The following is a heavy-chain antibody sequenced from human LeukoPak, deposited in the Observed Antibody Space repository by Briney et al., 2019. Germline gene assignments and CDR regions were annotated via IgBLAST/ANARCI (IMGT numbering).Heavy chain of an antibody. D-gene: IGHD5-24*01. V-gene: IGHV3-53*01. J-gene: IGHJ3*02. CDR3: ARAKDVDAFDI. CDR1: GFTVSSNY. Sequence: GGSLRLSCAASGFTVSSNYMSWVRQAPGKGLEWVSVIYSGGSTYYADSVKGRFTISRDNSKNTLYLQMNSLRAEDTAVYYCARAKDVDAFDIWGQGTMVTVSS. CDR2: IYSGGST.